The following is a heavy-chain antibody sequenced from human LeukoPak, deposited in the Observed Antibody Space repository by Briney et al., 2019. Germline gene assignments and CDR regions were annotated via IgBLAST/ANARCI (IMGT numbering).Heavy chain of an antibody. CDR1: GGSISSYY. Sequence: SETLSLTCTVSGGSISSYYWSWIRQPPGKGLEWIGYIYYSGSTNYNPSLKCRVTISVDTSKNQFSLKLSSVTAADTAVYYCARYYDILTLNWFDPWGQGTLVTVSS. CDR3: ARYYDILTLNWFDP. CDR2: IYYSGST. D-gene: IGHD3-9*01. J-gene: IGHJ5*02. V-gene: IGHV4-59*01.